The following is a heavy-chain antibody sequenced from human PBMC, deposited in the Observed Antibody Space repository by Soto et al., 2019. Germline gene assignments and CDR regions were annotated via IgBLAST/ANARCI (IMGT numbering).Heavy chain of an antibody. CDR2: SRDKPQGYST. CDR1: GFTLRDHY. V-gene: IGHV3-72*01. CDR3: VRATYFSDSSGYTRCLDY. J-gene: IGHJ4*02. Sequence: GGSLRLSCAGSGFTLRDHYIDWVRQAPGKGLEWVGRSRDKPQGYSTAYAASVKGRFTTSRDESKNSAYLQMNSLKTEDTAVYYCVRATYFSDSSGYTRCLDYWGQGTLVTVSS. D-gene: IGHD3-22*01.